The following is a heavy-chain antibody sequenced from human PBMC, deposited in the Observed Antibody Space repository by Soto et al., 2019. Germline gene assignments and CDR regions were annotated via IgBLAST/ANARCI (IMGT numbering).Heavy chain of an antibody. Sequence: QVHLQESGPGLVRPSESLSLTCNVSGGSMSTGSYFWSWVRQPPGKGLEWIGYVFRSGSINYSPSFKSRFTISIDTSKNQFSLMLKSVTAADTAVYFCARARNRYFDYWGQGALVTVSS. V-gene: IGHV4-61*01. D-gene: IGHD1-1*01. CDR1: GGSMSTGSYF. CDR3: ARARNRYFDY. J-gene: IGHJ4*02. CDR2: VFRSGSI.